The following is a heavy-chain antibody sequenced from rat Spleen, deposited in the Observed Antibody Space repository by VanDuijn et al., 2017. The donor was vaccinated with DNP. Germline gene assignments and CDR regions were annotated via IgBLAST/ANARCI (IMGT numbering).Heavy chain of an antibody. CDR2: ISIKTHNYAT. D-gene: IGHD1-4*01. V-gene: IGHV10-4*01. CDR1: GFTFSNYY. J-gene: IGHJ2*01. Sequence: EVQLVESGGGLVQPGRSLKLSCAASGFTFSNYYMAWVRQAPKKGLEWVATISIKTHNYATLYADSVKERFTISRDDSKSMVFLQMDNLKTEDTAMYYCTAATDGYYFDYWGQGVMVTVSS. CDR3: TAATDGYYFDY.